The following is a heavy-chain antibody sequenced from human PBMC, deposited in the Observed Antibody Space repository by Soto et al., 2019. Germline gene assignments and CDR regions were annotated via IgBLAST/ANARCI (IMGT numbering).Heavy chain of an antibody. V-gene: IGHV3-43*01. CDR1: GFNFDDYS. CDR3: AKVSTQHSWHDGLDS. CDR2: INWDGSNT. Sequence: EVQLVESGGVVVRPGGSLRLSCAASGFNFDDYSMQWVRQSPGKGLEWVSLINWDGSNTYYADSVQGRFTISRDNSRNSLYLAMNSLRTEDTALYLCAKVSTQHSWHDGLDSWGKGTLVTVSS. J-gene: IGHJ4*02. D-gene: IGHD1-20*01.